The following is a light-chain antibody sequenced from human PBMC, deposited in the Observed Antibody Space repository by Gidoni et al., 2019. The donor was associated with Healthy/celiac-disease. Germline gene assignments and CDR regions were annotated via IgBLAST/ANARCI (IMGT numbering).Light chain of an antibody. CDR1: SSDVGSYNL. Sequence: QAALTPPASVSGSPGQSHTISCTGTSSDVGSYNLVSWYQQHPGKAPKLMIYEGSKRPSGVSNRFSGSKSGNTASLTISGLQAEDEADYYCCSYAGSSSWVFGGGTKLTVL. V-gene: IGLV2-23*01. CDR3: CSYAGSSSWV. J-gene: IGLJ3*02. CDR2: EGS.